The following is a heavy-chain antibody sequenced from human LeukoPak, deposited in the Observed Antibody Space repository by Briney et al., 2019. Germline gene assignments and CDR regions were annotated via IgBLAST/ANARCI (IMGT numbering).Heavy chain of an antibody. D-gene: IGHD3-16*01. CDR2: IKSSGSS. V-gene: IGHV4-4*09. Sequence: PSETLSLTCTVSGGSVSSYYWSWIRQPPGKGLEWIGYIKSSGSSNYNPSLESRVTISVDTSKNLFSLKFTSVTAADTAVYYCARHRPGERRFDPWGQGTLVTVSS. J-gene: IGHJ5*02. CDR3: ARHRPGERRFDP. CDR1: GGSVSSYY.